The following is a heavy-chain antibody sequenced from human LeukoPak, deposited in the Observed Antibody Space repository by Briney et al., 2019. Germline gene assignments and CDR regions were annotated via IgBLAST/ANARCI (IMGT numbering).Heavy chain of an antibody. D-gene: IGHD2-15*01. Sequence: GGSLRLSCAASGFTFSSYSMNWVRQAPGKGLEWVSSISSSSSYIYYADSVKGRFTISRDNAKTSLYLQINSLRAEDTAVYYCASTVGYCSGGSCPSDYWGQGTLVTVSS. V-gene: IGHV3-21*01. CDR1: GFTFSSYS. J-gene: IGHJ4*02. CDR2: ISSSSSYI. CDR3: ASTVGYCSGGSCPSDY.